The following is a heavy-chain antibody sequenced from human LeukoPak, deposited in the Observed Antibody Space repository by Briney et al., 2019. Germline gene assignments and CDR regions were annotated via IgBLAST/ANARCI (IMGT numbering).Heavy chain of an antibody. J-gene: IGHJ6*04. CDR1: GFSFSNYW. Sequence: GGSLRLSCATSGFSFSNYWMSWVRQAPGKGLEWVANINRDESEIHYLDSVKGRFTISRDNANNSLYLHMNSLRAEDTAVYYCAELGITMIGGVWGKGTTVTISS. V-gene: IGHV3-7*01. CDR2: INRDESEI. CDR3: AELGITMIGGV. D-gene: IGHD3-10*02.